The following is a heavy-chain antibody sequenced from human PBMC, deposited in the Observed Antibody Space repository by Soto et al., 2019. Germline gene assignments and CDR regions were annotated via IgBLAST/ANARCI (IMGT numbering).Heavy chain of an antibody. CDR1: GFSFCSYW. D-gene: IGHD3-10*01. V-gene: IGHV3-74*01. Sequence: GRCLRLSCAACGFSFCSYWMHWVRQAPGKGLVWVTRINSDGSSTSYADSVKGRFTISRDSAKSTLYLQMNSLRDADTAVYDCARDPYGSGSYEGGYNYYYYGMDVWGQGPTVTVSS. J-gene: IGHJ6*02. CDR2: INSDGSST. CDR3: ARDPYGSGSYEGGYNYYYYGMDV.